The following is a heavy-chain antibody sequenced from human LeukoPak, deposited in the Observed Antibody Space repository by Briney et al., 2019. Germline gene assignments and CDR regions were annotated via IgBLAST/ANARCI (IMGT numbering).Heavy chain of an antibody. CDR3: ARVAAITMVRGLNYYYYMDV. V-gene: IGHV1-69*05. Sequence: SVTVSCKASGGTFSSYGISWVRQAPGQGLEWMGGIIPIFGTANNAQKFQGRVTITTDEYTSTAYMELSSLRSEDTAVYYCARVAAITMVRGLNYYYYMDVWGKGTTITVSS. CDR1: GGTFSSYG. J-gene: IGHJ6*03. CDR2: IIPIFGTA. D-gene: IGHD3-10*01.